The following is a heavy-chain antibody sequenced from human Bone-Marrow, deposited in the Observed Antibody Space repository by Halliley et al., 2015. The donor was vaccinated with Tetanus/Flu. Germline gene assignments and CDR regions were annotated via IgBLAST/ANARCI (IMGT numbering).Heavy chain of an antibody. Sequence: QLVQSGAEVRKPGESLKISCKVSGYSFTNYWIAWVRQMPGKGLEWMGIMYPGDSDIRYSPSFEGQVTISADKPISTAYLQWGSLKAWDPAIYYCARHGDDSGSYLYYFYGMDVWGQGTTVTVSS. J-gene: IGHJ6*02. CDR3: ARHGDDSGSYLYYFYGMDV. CDR2: MYPGDSDI. CDR1: GYSFTNYW. D-gene: IGHD1-26*01. V-gene: IGHV5-51*01.